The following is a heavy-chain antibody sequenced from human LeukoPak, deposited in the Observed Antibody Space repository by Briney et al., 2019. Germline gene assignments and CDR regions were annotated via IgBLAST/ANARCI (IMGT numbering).Heavy chain of an antibody. CDR1: GFTVSSNY. D-gene: IGHD3-3*01. J-gene: IGHJ6*03. Sequence: PGGSLRLSCAASGFTVSSNYMSWVRQAPGKGLEWVSVIYSGGSTYYADSVKGRFTISRDNSKNTLYLQMNSLRAEDTAVYYCARDFASRKLRYYYYMDVWGKGTTVTVSS. V-gene: IGHV3-66*02. CDR3: ARDFASRKLRYYYYMDV. CDR2: IYSGGST.